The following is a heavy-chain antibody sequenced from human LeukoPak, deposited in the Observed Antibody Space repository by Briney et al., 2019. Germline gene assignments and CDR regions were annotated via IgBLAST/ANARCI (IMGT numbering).Heavy chain of an antibody. V-gene: IGHV4-59*08. J-gene: IGHJ4*02. Sequence: SETLSLTCTVSSDSISSYYWSWIRQPPGKGLEWIGYIYYSGSTNYNPSLKSRVTISVDTSKNRFSLKLSSVTAADTAVYYCARTRPIYSFDYWGQGTLVTVPS. CDR1: SDSISSYY. CDR3: ARTRPIYSFDY. D-gene: IGHD2-15*01. CDR2: IYYSGST.